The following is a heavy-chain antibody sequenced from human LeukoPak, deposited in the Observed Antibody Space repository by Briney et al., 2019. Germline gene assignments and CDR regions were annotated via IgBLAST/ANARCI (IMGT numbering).Heavy chain of an antibody. CDR2: IYSGGST. CDR1: GFTVSSNY. CDR3: ARASYSSGWYSYSDY. J-gene: IGHJ4*02. D-gene: IGHD6-19*01. Sequence: GGSLRLSCAASGFTVSSNYMSWVRQAPGKGLEWVSVIYSGGSTYYADSVKGRFTISRDNSKNTLYLQMNSLRAEDTAVYYCARASYSSGWYSYSDYWGQGTLVTVSS. V-gene: IGHV3-66*01.